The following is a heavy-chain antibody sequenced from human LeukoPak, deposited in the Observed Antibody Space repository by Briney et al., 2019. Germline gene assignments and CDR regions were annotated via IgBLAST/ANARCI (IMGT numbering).Heavy chain of an antibody. Sequence: GGSLRLSCAASGFTFSSYAMSGVRQAPGKGLEWVSAISGSGGSTYYADSVKGRFTISRDNSKNTLYLQMNSLRAEDTAVYYCAKDLSGSYYRPSYYYYYMDVWGKGTTVTVSS. V-gene: IGHV3-23*01. CDR2: ISGSGGST. CDR3: AKDLSGSYYRPSYYYYYMDV. D-gene: IGHD1-26*01. CDR1: GFTFSSYA. J-gene: IGHJ6*03.